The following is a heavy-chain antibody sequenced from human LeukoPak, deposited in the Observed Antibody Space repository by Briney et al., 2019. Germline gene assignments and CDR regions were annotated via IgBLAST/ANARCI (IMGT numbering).Heavy chain of an antibody. J-gene: IGHJ3*02. CDR1: GFTFSSYW. CDR2: INSDGSST. CDR3: STGSGHAFDI. Sequence: GGSLRLSCAASGFTFSSYWMHWVRQVPGKGLVWASRINSDGSSTSYADSVKGRFTISRDNAKNTLYVQMNSLRAEDTAVYYCSTGSGHAFDIWGRGTMATVSS. V-gene: IGHV3-74*01. D-gene: IGHD3-10*01.